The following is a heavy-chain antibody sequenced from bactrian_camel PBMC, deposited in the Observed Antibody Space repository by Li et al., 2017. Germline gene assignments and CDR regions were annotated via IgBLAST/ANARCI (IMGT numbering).Heavy chain of an antibody. V-gene: IGHV3S60*01. D-gene: IGHD3*01. CDR1: GYIFSSRC. CDR3: AATLLDAYCSVSWSSAGGNRYY. J-gene: IGHJ4*01. CDR2: ISRSSGRT. Sequence: HVQLVESGGGSVQAGGSLRLPCATSGYIFSSRCMAWFRQAPGKEREGVSCISRSSGRTYADSVKGRFTISRDNAKNTVYLQMNSMKPEDTAMYYCAATLLDAYCSVSWSSAGGNRYYWGQGTQVTVS.